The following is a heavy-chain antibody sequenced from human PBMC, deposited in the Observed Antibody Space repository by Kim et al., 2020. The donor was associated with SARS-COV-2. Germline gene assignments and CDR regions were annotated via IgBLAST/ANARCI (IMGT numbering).Heavy chain of an antibody. CDR3: ARDHLYYYDSSGYYYRLFDY. CDR1: GGSISSSNW. V-gene: IGHV4-4*02. D-gene: IGHD3-22*01. Sequence: SETLSLTCAVSGGSISSSNWWSWVRQPPGKGLEWIGEIYHSGSTNYNPSLKSRVTISVDKSKNQFSLQLSSVTAADTAVYYCARDHLYYYDSSGYYYRLFDYWGQGTLVTVSS. J-gene: IGHJ4*02. CDR2: IYHSGST.